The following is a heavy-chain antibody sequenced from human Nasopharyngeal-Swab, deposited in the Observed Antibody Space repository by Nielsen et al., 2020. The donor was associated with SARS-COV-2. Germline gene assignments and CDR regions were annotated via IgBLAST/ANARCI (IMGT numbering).Heavy chain of an antibody. V-gene: IGHV3-21*01. CDR1: GFTFNSYS. CDR2: ISGSSSRI. D-gene: IGHD5-24*01. J-gene: IGHJ6*02. Sequence: GGSLRLSCAASGFTFNSYSMNWVRQAPGKGLEWVSSISGSSSRIYYADSVKGRFTISRDYAKNSLYLQMNSLRAEDTAVYFCARERRDGFYYYCMDVWGQGTTVTVSS. CDR3: ARERRDGFYYYCMDV.